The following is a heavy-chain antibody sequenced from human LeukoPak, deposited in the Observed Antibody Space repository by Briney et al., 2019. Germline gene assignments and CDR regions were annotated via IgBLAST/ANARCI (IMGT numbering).Heavy chain of an antibody. CDR3: AKEKHDILTGYPFR. CDR2: ISNSGGST. D-gene: IGHD3-9*01. CDR1: GFTFSSYG. J-gene: IGHJ4*02. V-gene: IGHV3-23*01. Sequence: GSLRLSCAASGFTFSSYGMHWVRQAPGKGLEWVSVISNSGGSTYYADSVKGRFTISRDNSKNTLYLQVNSLRAEDTAVYYCAKEKHDILTGYPFRWGQGTLVTVSS.